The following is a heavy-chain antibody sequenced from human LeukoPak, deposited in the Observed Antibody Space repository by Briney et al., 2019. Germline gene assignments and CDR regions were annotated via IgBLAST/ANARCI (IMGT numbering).Heavy chain of an antibody. CDR3: ARGGGPDTAMNLYY. CDR2: ISYDGSNK. J-gene: IGHJ4*02. Sequence: GRSLRHSCAASGFPFPRFAMHWVRQAPAKGLEWVAVISYDGSNKYYAHSMKGRFTISRDNSKNSVFLQMNSLRPEDTAVYYCARGGGPDTAMNLYYRGEGTLVTVSS. D-gene: IGHD5-18*01. V-gene: IGHV3-30*04. CDR1: GFPFPRFA.